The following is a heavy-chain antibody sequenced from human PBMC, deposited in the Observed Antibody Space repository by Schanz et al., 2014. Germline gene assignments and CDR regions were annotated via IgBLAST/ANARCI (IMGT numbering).Heavy chain of an antibody. CDR2: IYYSGST. V-gene: IGHV4-30-2*01. CDR3: AREDRYYHGLDV. J-gene: IGHJ6*02. CDR1: GGSISRGFYS. Sequence: QLQLQESGSGLVKPSQTLSLTCAVSGGSISRGFYSWNWIRQPPGRGLEWIGCIYYSGSTYYNPSLKPRFPISIDRSKDQSSLSLNSVTAADTAVYYCAREDRYYHGLDVWGQGTTVTVS.